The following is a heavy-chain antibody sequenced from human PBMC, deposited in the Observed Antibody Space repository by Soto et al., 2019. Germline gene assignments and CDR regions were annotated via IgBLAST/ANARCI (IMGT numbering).Heavy chain of an antibody. D-gene: IGHD3-22*01. V-gene: IGHV1-3*01. CDR1: GYTFPNYA. CDR3: ARGGYSSGYYYSFES. CDR2: INAASGNT. J-gene: IGHJ4*02. Sequence: QVQLVQSGAEVKKPGASVKVSCKASGYTFPNYAIHWVRQAPGQRLECMGWINAASGNTKYSQSFHGRVTITRDTSASTAYMELSSLTSEATAVYYCARGGYSSGYYYSFESWGQGTLVTVSS.